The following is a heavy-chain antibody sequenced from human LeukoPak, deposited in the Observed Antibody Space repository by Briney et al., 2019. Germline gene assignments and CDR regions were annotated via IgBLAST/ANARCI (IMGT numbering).Heavy chain of an antibody. Sequence: PSETLSLTCTVSGGSISSHYWSWIRQPPGKGPEWIGYIYYSGRIIYNPSLKSRVTISVDTSKTQFSLKLSSVTAADTAVYYCARSVVAATQGYYYYYYMDVWGEGTTVTVSS. CDR1: GGSISSHY. D-gene: IGHD2-15*01. V-gene: IGHV4-59*11. CDR2: IYYSGRI. J-gene: IGHJ6*03. CDR3: ARSVVAATQGYYYYYYMDV.